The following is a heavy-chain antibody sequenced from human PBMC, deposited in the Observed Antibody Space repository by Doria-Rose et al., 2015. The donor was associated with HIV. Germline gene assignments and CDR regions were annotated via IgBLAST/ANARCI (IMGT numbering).Heavy chain of an antibody. J-gene: IGHJ6*03. V-gene: IGHV3-9*01. Sequence: VQLVESGGGLVQPGRSLRLSCVGSGSSFESYAMHWVRLAPGKGLEWAAGISWDSGAKGNADSVEGRLTISRDNAKKSVYLEMRSLRPEDTAFYYCAKAPIIGPKYYFYMDVWGKGTSVTVSS. CDR1: GSSFESYA. CDR2: ISWDSGAK. D-gene: IGHD3-3*01. CDR3: AKAPIIGPKYYFYMDV.